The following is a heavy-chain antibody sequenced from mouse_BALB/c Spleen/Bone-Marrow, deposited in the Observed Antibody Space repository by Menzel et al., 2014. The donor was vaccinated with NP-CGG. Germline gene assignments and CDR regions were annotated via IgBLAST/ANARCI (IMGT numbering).Heavy chain of an antibody. Sequence: GAELVKPGASVKLSCKASGCTITSYWMHWVKQRPGQGLEWIGEINPSNGRTNYNEKFKSKATLTVDKSSSTAYMQLSSLTSEDSAVYYCARERYDYDWKDYWGQGTTLTVSS. CDR1: GCTITSYW. D-gene: IGHD2-4*01. V-gene: IGHV1S81*02. CDR3: ARERYDYDWKDY. J-gene: IGHJ2*01. CDR2: INPSNGRT.